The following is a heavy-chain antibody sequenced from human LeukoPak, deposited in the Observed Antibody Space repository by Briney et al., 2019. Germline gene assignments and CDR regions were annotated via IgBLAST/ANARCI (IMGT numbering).Heavy chain of an antibody. Sequence: GSLRLSCAASGFIFTAYGMHWVRQAPGKGLEWVAVISHDLTYQAYADSVKGRFTISRDDSKNTLYVQMNSLRTEDTALYYCARDVNNYFDYWGLGTLVTVSS. J-gene: IGHJ4*02. CDR2: ISHDLTYQ. CDR1: GFIFTAYG. V-gene: IGHV3-30*03. CDR3: ARDVNNYFDY.